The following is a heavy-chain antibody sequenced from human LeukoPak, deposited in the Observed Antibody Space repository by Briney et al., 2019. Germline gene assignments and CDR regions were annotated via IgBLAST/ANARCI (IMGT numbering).Heavy chain of an antibody. D-gene: IGHD7-27*01. CDR3: VRTPPNWGADF. CDR2: MSPNSGNT. V-gene: IGHV1-8*01. Sequence: VASVKVSCKASGYTFTSYDINWMRQATGQGLEWMGWMSPNSGNTGYAQKFQGRVTMTRDTSTGTAYLELSSLRSEDSAAYYCVRTPPNWGADFWGQGTLVTVSS. CDR1: GYTFTSYD. J-gene: IGHJ4*02.